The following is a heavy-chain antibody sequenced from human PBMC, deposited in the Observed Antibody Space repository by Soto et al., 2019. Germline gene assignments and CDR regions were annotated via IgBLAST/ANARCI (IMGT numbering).Heavy chain of an antibody. J-gene: IGHJ6*02. Sequence: SGPTLVNPTQTLTLTCTFSGFSLSTSGVGVGWIRQPPGKALEWLALIYWNDDKRYSPSLKSRPTITKDTSKNQVVLTMTNMDPVDTATYYCAHSSMVRGLPSYYYYYGMDVWGQGTTVTVSS. CDR2: IYWNDDK. D-gene: IGHD3-10*01. CDR3: AHSSMVRGLPSYYYYYGMDV. CDR1: GFSLSTSGVG. V-gene: IGHV2-5*01.